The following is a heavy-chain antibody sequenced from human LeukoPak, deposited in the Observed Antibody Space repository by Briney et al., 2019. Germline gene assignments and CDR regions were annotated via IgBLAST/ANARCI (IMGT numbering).Heavy chain of an antibody. J-gene: IGHJ4*02. CDR1: GFTFSSYW. CDR3: ARLRAYDSRDLYY. V-gene: IGHV3-74*01. D-gene: IGHD3-16*01. Sequence: GGSLRLSCAVSGFTFSSYWMHWVRQAPGKGLVWVSRIDTDGTDTAYADSVKGRFTISRDNAKNTLYLQMNSLRAEDTAVYYCARLRAYDSRDLYYWGQGALVTVSS. CDR2: IDTDGTDT.